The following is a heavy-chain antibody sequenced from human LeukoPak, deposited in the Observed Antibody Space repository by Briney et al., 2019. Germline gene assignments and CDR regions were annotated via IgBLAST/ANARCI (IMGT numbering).Heavy chain of an antibody. CDR3: ANHRRTYYYDSSGYSQCFDR. D-gene: IGHD3-22*01. J-gene: IGHJ4*02. Sequence: PGGSLRLSCAASGFTFSSYAMSWVRQAPGKGLEGVSAISGSGGSTYYADSVKGRFTISRDNSKNTLYLQMNSLRAEDTAVYYCANHRRTYYYDSSGYSQCFDRWGQGTLVTVSS. V-gene: IGHV3-23*01. CDR2: ISGSGGST. CDR1: GFTFSSYA.